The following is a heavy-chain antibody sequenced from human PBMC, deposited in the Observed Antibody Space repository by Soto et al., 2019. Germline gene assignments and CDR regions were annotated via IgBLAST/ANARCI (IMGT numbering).Heavy chain of an antibody. CDR2: ISGSGGST. V-gene: IGHV3-23*01. CDR1: GFTFSSYA. Sequence: EVQLLESGGGLVQPGGSLRLSCAASGFTFSSYAMSWVRQAPGKGLEWVSAISGSGGSTYYADSVKGRFTISRDNSKNTLYLQRNSLRAEDTAVYYCAKDDLVLVPAASEGSNWFDPWGQGTLVTVSS. CDR3: AKDDLVLVPAASEGSNWFDP. D-gene: IGHD2-2*01. J-gene: IGHJ5*02.